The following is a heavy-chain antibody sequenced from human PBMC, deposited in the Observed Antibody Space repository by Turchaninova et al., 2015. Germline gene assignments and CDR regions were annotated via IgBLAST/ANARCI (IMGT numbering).Heavy chain of an antibody. CDR3: AKDEQYCSSTSCPKETNLYNWFDP. J-gene: IGHJ5*02. CDR2: ISFDGSNK. V-gene: IGHV3-30*18. Sequence: GQPGRSLRLSCEVSGLTFSHYGMHCVRQAPGKGLEWVAVISFDGSNKFYADSVKGRFTISRDDSKNTLYLQMNSLRAEDTAVYYCAKDEQYCSSTSCPKETNLYNWFDPWGQGTLVTVSS. CDR1: GLTFSHYG. D-gene: IGHD2-2*01.